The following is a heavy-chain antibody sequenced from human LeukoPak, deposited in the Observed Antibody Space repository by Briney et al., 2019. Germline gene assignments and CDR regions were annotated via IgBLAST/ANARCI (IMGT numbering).Heavy chain of an antibody. CDR3: VKEEMGTFHFEK. D-gene: IGHD3-9*01. V-gene: IGHV4-59*08. Sequence: SETLSLTCTVSGGSISSYYWSWIRRPPGKGLEWIASTYYSGSTHYNSSLKSRVSISVDTSKNQFFLKLSSVTAADTAVYYCVKEEMGTFHFEKWGQGTLVTVPS. CDR2: TYYSGST. J-gene: IGHJ4*02. CDR1: GGSISSYY.